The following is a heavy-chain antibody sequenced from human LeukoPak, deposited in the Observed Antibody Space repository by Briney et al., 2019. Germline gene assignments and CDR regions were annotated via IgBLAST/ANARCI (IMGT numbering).Heavy chain of an antibody. Sequence: PGGSLRLSCAASGFTFSSYGMHWVRQAPGKGLEWVAVIWYDGSNKYYADSVKGRFTISRDNSKNTLYLQMNSLRAEDTAVYYCARDLYDFWSGYPQDRFDPWGQGTLVTVSS. D-gene: IGHD3-3*01. CDR3: ARDLYDFWSGYPQDRFDP. J-gene: IGHJ5*02. V-gene: IGHV3-33*01. CDR1: GFTFSSYG. CDR2: IWYDGSNK.